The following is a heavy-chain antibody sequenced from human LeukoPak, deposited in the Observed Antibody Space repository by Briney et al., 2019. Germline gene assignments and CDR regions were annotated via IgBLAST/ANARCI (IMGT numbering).Heavy chain of an antibody. CDR2: VYYSGGT. CDR1: GGSISTYY. V-gene: IGHV4-59*08. D-gene: IGHD6-19*01. Sequence: SETLSLTCTVSGGSISTYYWSWIRQPPGKGLEWIGYVYYSGGTNYNPSLKSRVTMSVDTSKNQFSLKLSSVTAADTAVYYCARKIAVAGSGDYFDYWGQGTLVTVSS. CDR3: ARKIAVAGSGDYFDY. J-gene: IGHJ4*02.